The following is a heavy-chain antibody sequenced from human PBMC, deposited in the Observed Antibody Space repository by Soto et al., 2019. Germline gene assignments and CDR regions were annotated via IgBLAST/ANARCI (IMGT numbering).Heavy chain of an antibody. CDR1: GFTFSNYD. Sequence: QLVESGGGVVQPGRSLRLSCAASGFTFSNYDMHWVRQAPGKGLEWVAVILSDGSNKYYADSVKGRFTISRDNFKNTLYLEMNSLRAEDTAVYYCAKMDAFNVDHYWGQGTLVTVS. CDR2: ILSDGSNK. CDR3: AKMDAFNVDHY. D-gene: IGHD3-16*01. J-gene: IGHJ4*02. V-gene: IGHV3-30*18.